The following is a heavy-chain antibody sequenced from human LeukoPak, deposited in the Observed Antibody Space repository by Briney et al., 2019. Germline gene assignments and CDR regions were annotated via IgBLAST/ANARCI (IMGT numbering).Heavy chain of an antibody. CDR1: GYTFTGYY. V-gene: IGHV1-2*02. J-gene: IGHJ3*02. CDR2: INPNSGGT. CDR3: ARDLIGLAAAGPRPRSDAFDI. D-gene: IGHD6-13*01. Sequence: ASVKVSCKASGYTFTGYYMHWVRQAPGQGLEWMGWINPNSGGTNYAQKFQGRVTMTRDTSISTAYMELSRLRSDDTAVYYCARDLIGLAAAGPRPRSDAFDIWGQGTMVTVSS.